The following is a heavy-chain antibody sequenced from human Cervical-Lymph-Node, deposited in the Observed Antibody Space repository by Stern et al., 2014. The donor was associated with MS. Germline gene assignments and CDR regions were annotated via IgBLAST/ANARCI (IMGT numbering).Heavy chain of an antibody. D-gene: IGHD5-18*01. CDR2: LYWDDDK. CDR1: GFSLSTSGVG. V-gene: IGHV2-5*02. CDR3: AHGLEIRLWAAY. Sequence: QITLKESGPTLVKPTQTLTLTCTFSGFSLSTSGVGVGWIRQPPGKALEWLALLYWDDDKRYSPSLKSRLTITKDTSKNQVVLTMSNMDPVDTATYYCAHGLEIRLWAAYWGQGTLVTVSS. J-gene: IGHJ4*02.